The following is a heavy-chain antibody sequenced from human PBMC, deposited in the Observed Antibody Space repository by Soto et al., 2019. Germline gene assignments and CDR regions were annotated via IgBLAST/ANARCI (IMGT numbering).Heavy chain of an antibody. CDR3: ARGYRANPSYYDFWSGYYTGPNYYYYMDV. D-gene: IGHD3-3*01. CDR2: MNPNSGNT. CDR1: GYTFTSYD. Sequence: ASVKVSCKASGYTFTSYDINWVRQATGQGLEWMGWMNPNSGNTGYAQKFQGRVTMTRNTSISTAYMELSSLRSEDTAVYYCARGYRANPSYYDFWSGYYTGPNYYYYMDVWGKGTTVTVSS. J-gene: IGHJ6*03. V-gene: IGHV1-8*01.